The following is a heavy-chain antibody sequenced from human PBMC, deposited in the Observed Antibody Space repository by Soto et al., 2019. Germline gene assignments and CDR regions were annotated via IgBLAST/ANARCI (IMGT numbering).Heavy chain of an antibody. CDR3: SIVRLADSALDH. J-gene: IGHJ4*01. Sequence: GGSLRLSCVGSGFIFSNNGMHWVRQTPGKGLEWVSFMSHDGSDTFYADSVKGRFTISRDNSKNTLFLHMSNLRAEDTAMYYCSIVRLADSALDHWGQGTLVTVSS. V-gene: IGHV3-30*02. D-gene: IGHD3-10*02. CDR2: MSHDGSDT. CDR1: GFIFSNNG.